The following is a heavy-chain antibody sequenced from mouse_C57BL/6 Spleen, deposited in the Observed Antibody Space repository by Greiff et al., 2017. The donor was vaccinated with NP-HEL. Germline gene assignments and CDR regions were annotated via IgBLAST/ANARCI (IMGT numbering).Heavy chain of an antibody. CDR3: ARSGYYGSSYEGGYFDY. CDR1: GYTFTSYW. CDR2: IDPSDSYT. D-gene: IGHD1-1*01. V-gene: IGHV1-69*01. Sequence: QVQLQQPGAELVMPGASVKLSCKASGYTFTSYWMHWVKQRPGQGLEWIGEIDPSDSYTNYNQKFKGKSTLTVDKSSSTAYMQLSSLTSEDSAVYYCARSGYYGSSYEGGYFDYWGQGTTLTVSS. J-gene: IGHJ2*01.